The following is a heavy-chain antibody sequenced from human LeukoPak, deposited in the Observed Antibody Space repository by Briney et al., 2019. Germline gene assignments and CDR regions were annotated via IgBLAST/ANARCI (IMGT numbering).Heavy chain of an antibody. CDR3: ARALREDISSIRFDY. CDR1: GFTVSSNY. Sequence: SGGSLRLSCAASGFTVSSNYMSWVRQAPGKGLEWGSVIYSGGSTYYADSVKGRFTISRDNSKNTQYLQMNSLRAEDTAVYYCARALREDISSIRFDYWGQGTLVTVSS. CDR2: IYSGGST. J-gene: IGHJ4*02. D-gene: IGHD6-13*01. V-gene: IGHV3-66*02.